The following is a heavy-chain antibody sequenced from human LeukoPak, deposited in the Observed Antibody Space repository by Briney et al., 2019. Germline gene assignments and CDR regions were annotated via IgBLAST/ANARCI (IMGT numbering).Heavy chain of an antibody. V-gene: IGHV1-46*01. CDR3: ARSWGDIVVVPAAIGD. CDR2: INPSGGST. J-gene: IGHJ4*02. CDR1: GYTFTSYY. D-gene: IGHD2-2*01. Sequence: ASVTVSCKASGYTFTSYYMHWVRQAPGQGLEWMGIINPSGGSTSYAQKFQGRVTMTRDTSTSTVYMELSSLRSEDTAVYYCARSWGDIVVVPAAIGDWGQGTLVTVSS.